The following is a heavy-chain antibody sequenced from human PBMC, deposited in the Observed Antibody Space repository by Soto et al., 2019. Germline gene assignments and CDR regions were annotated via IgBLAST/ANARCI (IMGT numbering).Heavy chain of an antibody. CDR3: ARDPAAAVDY. CDR1: KCVDSGNY. D-gene: IGHD6-13*01. V-gene: IGHV3-53*01. J-gene: IGHJ4*02. CDR2: MYSGGST. Sequence: PGWSVRHSCADAKCVDSGNYRGWVRQAPGKGLEWVSVMYSGGSTYYADSVKGRFTISRDNSRNTLYLQMNSLRAEDTAVYYCARDPAAAVDYWGQGTLVTVSS.